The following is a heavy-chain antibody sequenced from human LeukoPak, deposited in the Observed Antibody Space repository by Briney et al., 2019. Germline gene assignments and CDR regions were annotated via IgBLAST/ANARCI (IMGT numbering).Heavy chain of an antibody. CDR2: ISYDGSNK. Sequence: GGSLRLSCAASGFTFSSYAMHWVRQAPGKGLEWVAVISYDGSNKYYADSVKGRFTISRDNSKNTLYLQMNSLRAEDTAVYYCARELGYCSGNICYHYYYGMDVWGQGTTVTVSS. D-gene: IGHD2-2*01. CDR1: GFTFSSYA. CDR3: ARELGYCSGNICYHYYYGMDV. J-gene: IGHJ6*02. V-gene: IGHV3-30-3*01.